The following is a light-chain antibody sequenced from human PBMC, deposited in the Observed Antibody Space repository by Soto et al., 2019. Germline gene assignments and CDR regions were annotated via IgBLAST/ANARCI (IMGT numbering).Light chain of an antibody. CDR2: AAS. CDR3: QQSYTIPYT. V-gene: IGKV1-39*01. Sequence: DIQMTQSPSSLSASVGDRVTITCRASQNISSYLNWFHQKPGKAPMLLISAASNLQSGVPSRFSVSGSGTEFTLIISTLQPEDFATYCCQQSYTIPYTFGQGTKLETK. J-gene: IGKJ2*01. CDR1: QNISSY.